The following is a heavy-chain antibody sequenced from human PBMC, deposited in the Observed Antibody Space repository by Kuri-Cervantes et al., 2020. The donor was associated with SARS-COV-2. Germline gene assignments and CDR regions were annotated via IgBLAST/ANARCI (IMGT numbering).Heavy chain of an antibody. V-gene: IGHV4-59*01. J-gene: IGHJ4*02. CDR3: AGRGTIFGVATFDY. CDR2: IYYSGST. Sequence: GSLRLSCTVSGGSISSYYWSWIRQPPGKGLEWIGYIYYSGSTNYNPSLKSRVTISVDTSENQFSLKLSSVTAADTAVYYCAGRGTIFGVATFDYWGQGTLVTVSS. D-gene: IGHD3-3*01. CDR1: GGSISSYY.